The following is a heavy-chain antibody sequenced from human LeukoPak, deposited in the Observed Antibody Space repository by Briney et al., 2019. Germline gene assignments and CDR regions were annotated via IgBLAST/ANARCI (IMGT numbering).Heavy chain of an antibody. CDR1: GGSISSSSYY. J-gene: IGHJ6*02. CDR2: IYYSGST. CDR3: ARQHARGKYYDYGMDV. V-gene: IGHV4-39*01. Sequence: SETLSLTCTVSGGSISSSSYYWGWIRQPPGKGLEWIGSIYYSGSTYYNPSLKSRVTISVDTSKNQFSLKLSSVTAADTAVYYCARQHARGKYYDYGMDVWGQGTAVTVSS. D-gene: IGHD2-8*01.